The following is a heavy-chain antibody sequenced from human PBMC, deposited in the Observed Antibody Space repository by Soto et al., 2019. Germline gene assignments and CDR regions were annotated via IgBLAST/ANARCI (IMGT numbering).Heavy chain of an antibody. D-gene: IGHD3-16*02. J-gene: IGHJ6*02. Sequence: VGSLRLSCAASGFTFSSYGMHWVRQAPGKGLEWVAVISYDGSNKYYADSVKGRFIISRDNSKNTLYLQMNSLRAEDTAVYYCAKGSSLMRYYYYGMDVWGQGTTVTVSS. V-gene: IGHV3-30*18. CDR2: ISYDGSNK. CDR1: GFTFSSYG. CDR3: AKGSSLMRYYYYGMDV.